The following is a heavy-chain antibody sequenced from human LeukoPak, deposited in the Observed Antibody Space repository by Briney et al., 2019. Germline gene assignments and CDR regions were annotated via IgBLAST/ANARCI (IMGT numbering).Heavy chain of an antibody. V-gene: IGHV3-23*01. Sequence: GGSLRLSCAASGFTFSSYARSWVRQAPGKGLEWVSSSGDNTRYADSVKGRFTISRDNSKNTLDLQMNGLRAEDTAVYYCAKSWRYYDSSNYYAFGIWGQGTMVTVSS. CDR3: AKSWRYYDSSNYYAFGI. D-gene: IGHD3-22*01. CDR1: GFTFSSYA. CDR2: SGDNT. J-gene: IGHJ3*02.